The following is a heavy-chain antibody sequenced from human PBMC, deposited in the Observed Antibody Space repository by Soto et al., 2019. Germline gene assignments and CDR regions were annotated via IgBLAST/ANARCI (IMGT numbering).Heavy chain of an antibody. CDR3: VKDFSQWLVRGFDS. D-gene: IGHD6-19*01. Sequence: EVHLLESGGGLVQPGGSLRLSCAASGFTFSSYAMSWVRQAPGEGLEWVSTISGSGGNTFYGDSVKGRFTISRDNSKNTLFLHMSSLRVEDKAVYYCVKDFSQWLVRGFDSWGQGTLVTVSS. V-gene: IGHV3-23*01. CDR1: GFTFSSYA. CDR2: ISGSGGNT. J-gene: IGHJ4*02.